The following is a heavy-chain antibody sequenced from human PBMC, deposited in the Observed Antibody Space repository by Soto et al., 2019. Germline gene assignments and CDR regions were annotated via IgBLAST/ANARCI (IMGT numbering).Heavy chain of an antibody. Sequence: GKGLEWVSAISSGGGSTYYADSVKGRFTLSRDNSKNTLYLQMNSLRAEDTAVYFFQEEEGIRDVRSGTAVLLKRTTDP. D-gene: IGHD3-10*02. CDR2: ISSGGGST. CDR3: QEEEGIRDVRSGTAVLLKRTTDP. J-gene: IGHJ5*02. V-gene: IGHV3-23*01.